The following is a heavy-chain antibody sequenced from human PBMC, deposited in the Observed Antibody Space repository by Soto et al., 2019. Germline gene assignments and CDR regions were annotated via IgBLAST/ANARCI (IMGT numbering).Heavy chain of an antibody. CDR2: ILPFFGTA. V-gene: IGHV1-69*12. CDR1: GGSFRREA. Sequence: QVQLVQSGAEVKKPGSSVKVSCKASGGSFRREAINWVRQAPGQGPEWMGGILPFFGTADYAQKFQGRVTLTADVSTTTVYMELSSLRFEDTAVYYCARGHEFGGNSDALDVWGQGTMVIVSS. CDR3: ARGHEFGGNSDALDV. J-gene: IGHJ3*01. D-gene: IGHD2-15*01.